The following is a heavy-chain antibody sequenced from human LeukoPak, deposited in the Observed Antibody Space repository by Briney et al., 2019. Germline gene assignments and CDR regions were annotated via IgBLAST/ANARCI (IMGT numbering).Heavy chain of an antibody. CDR2: IYASGRT. CDR3: ASPGIAVAGPYYYYGMDV. Sequence: SETLSLTCIVSGGSISTYYWSWIRQPAGKGLEWIGRIYASGRTNYNPSLKSRVTISVDTSKNQFSLKLSSVTAADTAVYYCASPGIAVAGPYYYYGMDVWGQGTTVTVSS. J-gene: IGHJ6*02. V-gene: IGHV4-4*07. D-gene: IGHD6-19*01. CDR1: GGSISTYY.